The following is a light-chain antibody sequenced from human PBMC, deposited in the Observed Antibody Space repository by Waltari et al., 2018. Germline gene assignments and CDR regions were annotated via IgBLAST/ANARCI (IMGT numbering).Light chain of an antibody. CDR1: QSVSSN. CDR3: QQYNNWPPLIT. CDR2: GVS. J-gene: IGKJ5*01. V-gene: IGKV3-15*01. Sequence: EIVMTQSPATLSVSPGERATLSCRASQSVSSNLAWYQQKPGQAPRLLIYGVSIRATGIPARFSGSGSGTEFTLTISSLQSEDFAVYYCQQYNNWPPLITFGQGTRLEIK.